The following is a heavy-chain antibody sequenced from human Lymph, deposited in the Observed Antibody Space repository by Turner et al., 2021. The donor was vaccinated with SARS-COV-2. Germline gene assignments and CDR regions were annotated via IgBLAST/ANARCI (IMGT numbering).Heavy chain of an antibody. CDR1: GFTFDDYA. V-gene: IGHV3-43*02. J-gene: IGHJ4*02. CDR2: ISGDGGST. CDR3: AKDPGYCSGGSCYSRTYFDY. Sequence: EVQLVESGGGVVQPGGSLRLSCEASGFTFDDYAMHWVRQAPGKGLEWVSLISGDGGSTYSADSVKGRFTISRDNSKNSLYLQMNSLRTEDTALYYCAKDPGYCSGGSCYSRTYFDYWGQGTLVTVSS. D-gene: IGHD2-15*01.